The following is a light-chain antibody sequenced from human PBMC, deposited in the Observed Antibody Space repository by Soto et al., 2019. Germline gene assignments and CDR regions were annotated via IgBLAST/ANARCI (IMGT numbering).Light chain of an antibody. J-gene: IGLJ2*01. Sequence: QSVLTQPASVSGSPGQSITISCTGTSSDVGGYNYVSWYQQHPGKAPKLMIYDVSNRPSGVSNRFSGSKSGNTASLTISGXQXXXXXXYXCSSYTSSSTPVVFGGGTKLTVL. V-gene: IGLV2-14*01. CDR3: SSYTSSSTPVV. CDR1: SSDVGGYNY. CDR2: DVS.